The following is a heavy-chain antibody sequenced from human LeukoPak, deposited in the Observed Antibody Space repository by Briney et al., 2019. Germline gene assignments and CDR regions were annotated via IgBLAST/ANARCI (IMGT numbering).Heavy chain of an antibody. D-gene: IGHD6-13*01. CDR3: AKKALTAPGTPYFDY. Sequence: GGSLRLSCAASGFTFSSYSMNWVRQAPGKGLEWVSYISSSSSTIYYADSVKGRFTISRDNAKNSLYLQMNSLRADDTAVYYCAKKALTAPGTPYFDYWGQGTLVTVSS. J-gene: IGHJ4*02. CDR2: ISSSSSTI. CDR1: GFTFSSYS. V-gene: IGHV3-48*01.